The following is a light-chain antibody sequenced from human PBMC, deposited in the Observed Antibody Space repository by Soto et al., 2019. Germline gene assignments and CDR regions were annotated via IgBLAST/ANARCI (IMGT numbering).Light chain of an antibody. Sequence: QSGLTQPASVSGCPGRSITISCTGTISDFVVYNYVSGYQQHPGKAPKLMIYGVSNRPSGVSNRFSGSKSGNTASMTISGLPADDEADYYCSSHTISSALQVFGTGTKVTVL. J-gene: IGLJ1*01. CDR2: GVS. CDR1: ISDFVVYNY. CDR3: SSHTISSALQV. V-gene: IGLV2-14*01.